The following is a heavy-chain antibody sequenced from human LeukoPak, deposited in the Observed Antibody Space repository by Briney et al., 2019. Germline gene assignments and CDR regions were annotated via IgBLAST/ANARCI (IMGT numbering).Heavy chain of an antibody. CDR2: IYYNGNT. CDR1: GASISSSY. CDR3: VRGNYDNRGYSNAFDI. Sequence: SGTLSLTCTVSGASISSSYWSWVRQPPGKRLEWIGFIYYNGNTNSNPSLKSRVAISADTSKNQFSLKLTSVTAADTAVYYCVRGNYDNRGYSNAFDIWGQGAMVTVSS. V-gene: IGHV4-59*01. J-gene: IGHJ3*02. D-gene: IGHD3-22*01.